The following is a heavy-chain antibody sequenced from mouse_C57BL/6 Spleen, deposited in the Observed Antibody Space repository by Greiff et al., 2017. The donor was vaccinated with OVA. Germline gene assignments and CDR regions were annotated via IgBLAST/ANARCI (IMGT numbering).Heavy chain of an antibody. V-gene: IGHV1-82*01. CDR3: ARVNWGYFDV. CDR1: GYAFSSSW. Sequence: VQLQESGPELVKPGASVKISCKASGYAFSSSWMNWVKQRPGKGLEWIGRIYPGDGDTNYNGKFTGKATLTADKSSSTAYMQLSSLTSEDSAVYFCARVNWGYFDVWGTGTTVTVSS. CDR2: IYPGDGDT. J-gene: IGHJ1*03. D-gene: IGHD4-1*01.